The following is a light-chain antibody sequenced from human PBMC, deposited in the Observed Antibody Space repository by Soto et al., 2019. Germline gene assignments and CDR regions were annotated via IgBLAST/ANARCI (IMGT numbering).Light chain of an antibody. J-gene: IGKJ1*01. CDR1: QSVSSSY. Sequence: EIVLTQSPGTLSLSPGERATLSCRASQSVSSSYLAWYQQKPGQATRLLIYGASSRATGITDRFSGSGSGTDFTLTISRLEPEDFAVYYCQQYGSSPPWTFGQGTKVEIK. V-gene: IGKV3-20*01. CDR3: QQYGSSPPWT. CDR2: GAS.